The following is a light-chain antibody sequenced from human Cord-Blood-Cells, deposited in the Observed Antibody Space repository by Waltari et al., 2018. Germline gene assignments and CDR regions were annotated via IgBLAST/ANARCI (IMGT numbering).Light chain of an antibody. CDR2: GAS. CDR1: QSVSSSY. V-gene: IGKV3-20*01. Sequence: EIVLTQSPRTPSSSPGESATLPCRASQSVSSSYLAWYQQNPGQAPRLLIYGASSRATGIPDRFSGSGSGTDFTLTISRLEPEDFAVYYCQQYGSSPLTFGGGTKVEIK. J-gene: IGKJ4*01. CDR3: QQYGSSPLT.